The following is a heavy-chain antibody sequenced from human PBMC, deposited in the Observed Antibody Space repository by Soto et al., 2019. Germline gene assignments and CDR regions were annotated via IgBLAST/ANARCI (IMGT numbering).Heavy chain of an antibody. Sequence: GVPVKVACASCRERFRLYVVAGVRREHGQVLEWMVWISGYNGNKKYAQKFQDRVTMTADTSTRTAFMEVRSLTSDDTGVYFCAATGGNYFGLAVRGQGTTVTVS. CDR2: ISGYNGNK. CDR1: RERFRLYV. CDR3: AATGGNYFGLAV. J-gene: IGHJ6*02. D-gene: IGHD2-8*02. V-gene: IGHV1-18*01.